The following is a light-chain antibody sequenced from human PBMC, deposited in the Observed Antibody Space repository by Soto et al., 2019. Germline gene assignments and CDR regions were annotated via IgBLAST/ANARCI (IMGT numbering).Light chain of an antibody. J-gene: IGKJ5*01. V-gene: IGKV3D-20*02. CDR3: QQRSNWPST. CDR2: GAS. Sequence: EIVLTQSPGTLSLSPGERATLSCRASQSVSNNYLAWYQQKPGQAPRLLIYGASNRATGIPDRFSGGGSGTDFTLTISSLEPEDFAVYYCQQRSNWPSTFGQGTRLEIK. CDR1: QSVSNNY.